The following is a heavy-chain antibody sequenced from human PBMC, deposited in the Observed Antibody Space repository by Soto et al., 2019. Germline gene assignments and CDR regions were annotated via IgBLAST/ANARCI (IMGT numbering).Heavy chain of an antibody. Sequence: SETLSLTCTVSGGSISSSSYYWGWIRQPPGKGLEWIGSIYYSGSTYYNPSLKSRVTISVDTSKNQFSLKLSSVTAADTAVYYCARRGSELWLAGTIWGMDVWGQGTTVTVSS. D-gene: IGHD5-18*01. CDR3: ARRGSELWLAGTIWGMDV. V-gene: IGHV4-39*01. CDR2: IYYSGST. CDR1: GGSISSSSYY. J-gene: IGHJ6*02.